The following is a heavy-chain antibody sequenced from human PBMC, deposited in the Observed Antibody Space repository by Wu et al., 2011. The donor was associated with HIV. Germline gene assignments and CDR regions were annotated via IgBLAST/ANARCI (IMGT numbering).Heavy chain of an antibody. J-gene: IGHJ4*02. CDR2: INPNSGGT. D-gene: IGHD3-22*01. V-gene: IGHV1-2*02. CDR3: ARDFLSSGYYLGADY. Sequence: QVQLVQSGAEVKKPGSSVKVSCKASGGTFSSYGINWVRQAPGQGLEWMGWINPNSGGTNYAQKFQGRVTMTRDTSISTAYMELSSLRSEDTAVYYCARDFLSSGYYLGADYWGQGTLVTVSS. CDR1: GGTFSSYG.